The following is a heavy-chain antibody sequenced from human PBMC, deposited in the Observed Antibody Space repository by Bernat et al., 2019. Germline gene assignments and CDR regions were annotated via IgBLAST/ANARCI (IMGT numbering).Heavy chain of an antibody. CDR1: GFAFSSSA. CDR3: AEGTSSSGWYGVGE. V-gene: IGHV3-23*01. J-gene: IGHJ4*02. Sequence: EVQLLESGGGLVQPGGSLRLSCAASGFAFSSSAMNWFRQAPGKGLEWVSGVTSNGGTTYYADSVKGRFTISRDNSKNKLYLQMNSLRAEDTDVYYCAEGTSSSGWYGVGEWGQGTLVTVSS. CDR2: VTSNGGTT. D-gene: IGHD6-19*01.